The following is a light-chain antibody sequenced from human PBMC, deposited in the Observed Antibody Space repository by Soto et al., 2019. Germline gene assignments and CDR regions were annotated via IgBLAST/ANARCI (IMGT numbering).Light chain of an antibody. CDR1: QSISGW. V-gene: IGKV1-5*01. J-gene: IGKJ2*01. Sequence: DIQMTQSPSTLSASVGDRVTITCRASQSISGWLAWYQQKPGKAPKLLIYDASTLESGDPSRFSGSGSGAEFTLTINSLQPDDFATYYCQQYNSYHTFCQGTKLEIK. CDR3: QQYNSYHT. CDR2: DAS.